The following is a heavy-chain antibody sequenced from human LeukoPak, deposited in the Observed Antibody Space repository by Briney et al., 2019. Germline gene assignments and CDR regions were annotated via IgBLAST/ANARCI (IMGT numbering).Heavy chain of an antibody. CDR3: ARFEVTGGEWFDP. CDR1: GYTFTGYY. J-gene: IGHJ5*02. Sequence: SVKVSCKASGYTFTGYYMHWVRQAPGQGLEWMGRIIPILGIANYAQKFQGRVTITADKSTSTAYMELSSLRSEDTAVYYCARFEVTGGEWFDPWGQGTLVTVSS. CDR2: IIPILGIA. V-gene: IGHV1-69*02. D-gene: IGHD7-27*01.